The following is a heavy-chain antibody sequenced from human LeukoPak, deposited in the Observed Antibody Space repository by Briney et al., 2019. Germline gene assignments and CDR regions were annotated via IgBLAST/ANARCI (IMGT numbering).Heavy chain of an antibody. J-gene: IGHJ6*02. CDR2: IWYDGSNK. V-gene: IGHV3-33*01. CDR3: ARDHYAGSGSFCDV. Sequence: SGGSLRLSCAASGFTFISSGMHWVRQAPGKGLEWVAVIWYDGSNKYYADCVKGRFTISRDNSKNTLYLQLNSLRAEDTAVYDCARDHYAGSGSFCDVWGQGTTVTVSS. D-gene: IGHD3-10*01. CDR1: GFTFISSG.